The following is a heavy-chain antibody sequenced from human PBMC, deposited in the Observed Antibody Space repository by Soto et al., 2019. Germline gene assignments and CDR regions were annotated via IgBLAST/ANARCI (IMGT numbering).Heavy chain of an antibody. Sequence: GGSLRLSCSASGFTFRSYAMHWVRQAPGKGLEYVSAISSNGGSTYYANSVKGRFTISRDNSKNTLYLQMGSLRAEDMAVYYCARDQYCSGGSCYWSDYYYMDVWGKGT. V-gene: IGHV3-64*01. J-gene: IGHJ6*03. D-gene: IGHD2-15*01. CDR1: GFTFRSYA. CDR3: ARDQYCSGGSCYWSDYYYMDV. CDR2: ISSNGGST.